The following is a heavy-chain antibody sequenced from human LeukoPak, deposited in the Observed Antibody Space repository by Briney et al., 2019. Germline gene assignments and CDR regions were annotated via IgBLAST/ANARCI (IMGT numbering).Heavy chain of an antibody. J-gene: IGHJ6*03. CDR3: AKESDYDFWSGYPRNYMDV. V-gene: IGHV3-23*01. CDR1: GFTFNNYA. D-gene: IGHD3-3*01. CDR2: ISGSGDNS. Sequence: GGSLRLSCAASGFTFNNYAMSWVRQAPGKGPEWVSGISGSGDNSYYADSVKGRFTISRDNSKNTLYLQMNSLRAEDTAVYYCAKESDYDFWSGYPRNYMDVWGKGTTVTVSS.